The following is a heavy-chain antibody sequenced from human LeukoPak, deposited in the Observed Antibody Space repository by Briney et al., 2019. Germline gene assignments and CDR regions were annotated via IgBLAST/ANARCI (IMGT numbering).Heavy chain of an antibody. D-gene: IGHD3-10*01. V-gene: IGHV4-39*02. CDR1: GGSISSSSYY. CDR2: IYYSGST. J-gene: IGHJ4*02. Sequence: PSETLSLTCTVSGGSISSSSYYWGWIRQPPGKGLEWIGSIYYSGSTYYNPSLKSRVTISVDTSKNQFSLQLNSVTPEDTAVYYCVRDDGTEGRALDYWGQGTLVTVSS. CDR3: VRDDGTEGRALDY.